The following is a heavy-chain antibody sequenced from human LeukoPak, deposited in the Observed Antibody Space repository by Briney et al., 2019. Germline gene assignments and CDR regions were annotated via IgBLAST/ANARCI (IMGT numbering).Heavy chain of an antibody. CDR1: GYTLTELS. D-gene: IGHD1-14*01. V-gene: IGHV1-24*01. CDR3: AAHSALFLTSARGAFDI. Sequence: ASVKVSCKVSGYTLTELSMHWVRQAPGKGLEWMGGFDPEDGETIYAQKFQGRVTMTEDTSTDKAYMELSSLRSEDTAVYSCAAHSALFLTSARGAFDIWGPGTMVTVSS. J-gene: IGHJ3*02. CDR2: FDPEDGET.